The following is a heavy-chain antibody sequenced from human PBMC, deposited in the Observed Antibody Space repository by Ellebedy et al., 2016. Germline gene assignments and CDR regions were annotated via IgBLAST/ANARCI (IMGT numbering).Heavy chain of an antibody. CDR3: ATGRSGGYSSSWYDY. Sequence: ASVKVSCXVSGYTLTELSMHWVRQAPGQGLEWMGIINPSGGSTSYAQKFQGKVTMTEDTSTDTAYMELSSLRSEDTAVYYCATGRSGGYSSSWYDYWGQGTLVTVSS. J-gene: IGHJ4*02. V-gene: IGHV1-24*01. CDR1: GYTLTELS. CDR2: INPSGGST. D-gene: IGHD6-13*01.